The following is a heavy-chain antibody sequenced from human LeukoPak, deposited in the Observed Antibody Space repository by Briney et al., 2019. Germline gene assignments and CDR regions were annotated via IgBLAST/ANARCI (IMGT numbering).Heavy chain of an antibody. D-gene: IGHD6-19*01. CDR3: ARVGSYDAFDI. CDR1: GFTFSSYG. CDR2: KSYDGSNK. J-gene: IGHJ3*02. V-gene: IGHV3-30*03. Sequence: GGSLRLSCAPSGFTFSSYGMHWVRQAPGKGLEWVAVKSYDGSNKYYADSVKGRFTNSRDNSKDTLYLQMNSLRAEDTAVYYCARVGSYDAFDIWGQGTMVTVSS.